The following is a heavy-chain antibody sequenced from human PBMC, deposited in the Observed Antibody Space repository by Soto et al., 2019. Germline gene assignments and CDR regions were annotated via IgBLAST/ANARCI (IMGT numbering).Heavy chain of an antibody. CDR2: IYYSGST. CDR1: GGSISSGDYY. Sequence: QVQLQESGPGLVKPSQTLSLTCTVSGGSISSGDYYWSWIRQPPGKGLEWIGYIYYSGSTYYNPSLKSRVTITVDTSKNQFTLKLSSVTAEDTAVYYCARAYGDPPSFLDYWGQGTLVTVSS. D-gene: IGHD4-17*01. CDR3: ARAYGDPPSFLDY. V-gene: IGHV4-30-4*01. J-gene: IGHJ4*02.